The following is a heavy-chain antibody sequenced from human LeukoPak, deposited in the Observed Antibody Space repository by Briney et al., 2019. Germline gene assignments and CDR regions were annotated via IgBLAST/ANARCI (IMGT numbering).Heavy chain of an antibody. CDR2: IYHSGST. D-gene: IGHD3-22*01. CDR1: GYSISSGYY. V-gene: IGHV4-38-2*01. J-gene: IGHJ4*02. CDR3: ARVGYDSSGYY. Sequence: SETLSLTCAVSGYSISSGYYWGWIRQPPGKGLEWIGSIYHSGSTYYNPSLKSRVTISVDTSKNQFSLKLSSVTAADTAVYYCARVGYDSSGYYWGQGTLVTVSS.